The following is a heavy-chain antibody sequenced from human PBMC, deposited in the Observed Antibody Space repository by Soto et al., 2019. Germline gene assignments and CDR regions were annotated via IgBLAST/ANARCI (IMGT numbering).Heavy chain of an antibody. CDR2: ISGSGGST. J-gene: IGHJ4*02. Sequence: GGSLRLSCAASGFTFSSYAMSWVRQAPGKGLEWVSAISGSGGSTYYADSVKGRFTISRDNSKNTLYLQMNSLRAEDTAVYYCAKIIVVVVAATGYYFDYWGQGTLVTVSS. CDR1: GFTFSSYA. CDR3: AKIIVVVVAATGYYFDY. V-gene: IGHV3-23*01. D-gene: IGHD2-15*01.